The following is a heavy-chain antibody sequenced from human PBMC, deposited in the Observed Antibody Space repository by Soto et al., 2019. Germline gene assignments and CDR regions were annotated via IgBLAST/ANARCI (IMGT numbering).Heavy chain of an antibody. CDR3: ARDQRYYGSGYYYSDS. CDR2: MSAFTGKA. CDR1: GYTFISYG. J-gene: IGHJ1*01. V-gene: IGHV1-18*04. Sequence: RASVKVSCKASGYTFISYGISWVRQAPGQGLEWVGWMSAFTGKADYAQIFQDRVTMTTDTSTSTAYTELRSLRSDDTAVYYCARDQRYYGSGYYYSDSWGQGTLVTVSS. D-gene: IGHD3-10*01.